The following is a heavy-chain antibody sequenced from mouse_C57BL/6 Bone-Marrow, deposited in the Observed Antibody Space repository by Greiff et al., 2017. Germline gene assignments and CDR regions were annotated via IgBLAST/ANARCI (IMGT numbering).Heavy chain of an antibody. J-gene: IGHJ4*01. CDR2: INPNNGGT. D-gene: IGHD3-2*02. CDR3: AGRSSSGYYYAMDY. Sequence: VQLQQSGPELVKPGASVKISCKASGYTFTDYYMNWVKQSHGKSLEWIGDINPNNGGTSYNQKFKGKATLTVDKSSSTAYMELRSLTSEDSAVYYCAGRSSSGYYYAMDYWGQGTSVTVSS. V-gene: IGHV1-26*01. CDR1: GYTFTDYY.